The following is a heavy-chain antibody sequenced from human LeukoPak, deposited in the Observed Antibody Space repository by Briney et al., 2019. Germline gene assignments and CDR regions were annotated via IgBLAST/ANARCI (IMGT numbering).Heavy chain of an antibody. CDR1: GGSFSGYY. CDR2: INHSGST. D-gene: IGHD2-15*01. CDR3: ARERGGSCYLGCPPPSFDP. Sequence: SETLSLTCAVYGGSFSGYYWSWIRQPPGKGLEWIGEINHSGSTNYNPSLKSRVTISVDTSKNQFSLQLNSVTPEDTAVYYCARERGGSCYLGCPPPSFDPWGQGTLVTVSS. V-gene: IGHV4-34*01. J-gene: IGHJ5*02.